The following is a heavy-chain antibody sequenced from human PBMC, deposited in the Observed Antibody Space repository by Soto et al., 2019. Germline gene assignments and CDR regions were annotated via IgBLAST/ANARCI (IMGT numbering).Heavy chain of an antibody. V-gene: IGHV3-21*01. CDR1: GFTFSSYS. CDR2: ISSSSSYI. J-gene: IGHJ4*02. CDR3: ARGARTVVRRTCFDY. D-gene: IGHD2-15*01. Sequence: SGGSLRLSCAASGFTFSSYSMNWVRQAPGKGLEWVSSISSSSSYIYYADSVKGRFTISRDNAKNSLYLQMNSLRAEDTAVYYCARGARTVVRRTCFDYWGQGTLVTVSS.